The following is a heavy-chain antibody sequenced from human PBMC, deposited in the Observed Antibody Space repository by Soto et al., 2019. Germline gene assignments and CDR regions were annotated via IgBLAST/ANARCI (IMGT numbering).Heavy chain of an antibody. J-gene: IGHJ6*02. CDR2: IIPVFGII. V-gene: IGHV1-69*19. Sequence: LLQSGAEVKKPGSSVKVACKASGGNPSNSAISWVRQAPGQGLEWIGGIIPVFGIISHAQNFQGRVTITADESTSTAYMELSSLRSEDTAVYFCAGGRIVVAGSSAYYSMDVWGQGTTVTVSS. CDR1: GGNPSNSA. D-gene: IGHD6-19*01. CDR3: AGGRIVVAGSSAYYSMDV.